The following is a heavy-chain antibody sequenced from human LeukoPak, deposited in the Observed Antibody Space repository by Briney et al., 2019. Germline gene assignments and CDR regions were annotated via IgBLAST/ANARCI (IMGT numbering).Heavy chain of an antibody. J-gene: IGHJ4*02. CDR2: ISYDGSNK. CDR3: AKAPLALYRGSGWYSY. D-gene: IGHD6-19*01. V-gene: IGHV3-30*18. CDR1: GITFRTSS. Sequence: PGGSLRLSCTVSGITFRTSSFNWVRQVPGKGLEWVAVISYDGSNKYYADSVKGRFTISRGNSKNTLYLQMNSLRAEDTAVYYCAKAPLALYRGSGWYSYWGQGTLVTVSS.